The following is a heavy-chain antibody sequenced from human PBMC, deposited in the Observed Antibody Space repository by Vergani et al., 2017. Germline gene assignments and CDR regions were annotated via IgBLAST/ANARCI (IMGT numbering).Heavy chain of an antibody. CDR3: AGDRLVVPAAIRYFDY. Sequence: QVQLVESGGGVVQPGRSLRLSCAASGFTFSSYGMHWVRQAPGKGLEWVAVIWYDGSNKYYADSVKGRFTISRDNSKNTLYLQMNSLRAEDTAVYYCAGDRLVVPAAIRYFDYWGQGTLVTVSS. CDR1: GFTFSSYG. D-gene: IGHD2-2*02. J-gene: IGHJ4*02. CDR2: IWYDGSNK. V-gene: IGHV3-33*08.